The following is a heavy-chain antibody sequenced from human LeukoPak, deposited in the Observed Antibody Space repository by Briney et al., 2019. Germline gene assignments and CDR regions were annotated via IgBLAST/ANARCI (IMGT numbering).Heavy chain of an antibody. D-gene: IGHD3-22*01. CDR1: GGSISSSSYY. CDR3: ARDRNPYYYDRPFDP. CDR2: MYHSGST. J-gene: IGHJ5*02. V-gene: IGHV4-39*07. Sequence: SETLSLTCTVSGGSISSSSYYWGWIRQPPGKGLEWIGTMYHSGSTNYNPSLKSRVTISVDTSKNQFSLKLSSVTAADTAVYYCARDRNPYYYDRPFDPWGQGTLVTVSS.